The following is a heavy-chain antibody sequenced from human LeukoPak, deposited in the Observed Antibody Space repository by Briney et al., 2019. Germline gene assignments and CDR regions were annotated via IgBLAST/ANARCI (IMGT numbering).Heavy chain of an antibody. CDR3: AKDSSRVTGTTGWFDP. Sequence: GGSLRLSCAASGFTFSSYGMHWVRQAPGKGLEWVAVIWYGGSNKYYADSVKGRFTISRDNSKNTLYLQMNSLRAEDTAVYYCAKDSSRVTGTTGWFDPWGQGTLVTVSS. CDR2: IWYGGSNK. J-gene: IGHJ5*02. V-gene: IGHV3-30*02. CDR1: GFTFSSYG. D-gene: IGHD1-20*01.